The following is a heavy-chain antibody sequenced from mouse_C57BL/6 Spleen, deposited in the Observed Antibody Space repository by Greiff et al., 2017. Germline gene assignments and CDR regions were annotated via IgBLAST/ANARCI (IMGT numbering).Heavy chain of an antibody. J-gene: IGHJ3*01. V-gene: IGHV1-62-2*01. Sequence: QVQLKESGAELVKPGASVKLSCKASGYTFTEYTIHWVKQRSGQGLEWIGWFYPGSGSIKYNEKFKDKATLTADKSSSTVYMGLSRLTSEDSAVYFCARHEDRGGGPAWFAYWGQGTLVTVSA. D-gene: IGHD3-1*01. CDR3: ARHEDRGGGPAWFAY. CDR1: GYTFTEYT. CDR2: FYPGSGSI.